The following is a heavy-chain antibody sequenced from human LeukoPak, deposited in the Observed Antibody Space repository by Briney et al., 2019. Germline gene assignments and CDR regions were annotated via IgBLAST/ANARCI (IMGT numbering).Heavy chain of an antibody. CDR2: IYYSGST. CDR3: ARHFVVVPAATDYYYYGMDV. D-gene: IGHD2-2*01. Sequence: PSETLSLTCTVSGGSISSYYWSWIRQPPGKGLEWIGYIYYSGSTNYNPSLKSRVTISVDTSKNQFSLKLSSVTAADTAVYYCARHFVVVPAATDYYYYGMDVWGQGTTVTVSS. J-gene: IGHJ6*02. V-gene: IGHV4-59*01. CDR1: GGSISSYY.